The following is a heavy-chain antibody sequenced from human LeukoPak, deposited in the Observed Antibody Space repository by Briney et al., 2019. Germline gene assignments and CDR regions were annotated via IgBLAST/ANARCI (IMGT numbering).Heavy chain of an antibody. CDR3: ARVIAADDAFDI. D-gene: IGHD6-13*01. CDR1: GFTFSSYS. CDR2: ISSSSSTI. Sequence: GGSLRLSCAASGFTFSSYSMNWVRQAPGKGLEGVSDISSSSSTIYYADSVKGRFTISRDNAKNSLYLQMNSLRAEDTAVYSCARVIAADDAFDIWGQGTMVTVYS. V-gene: IGHV3-48*01. J-gene: IGHJ3*02.